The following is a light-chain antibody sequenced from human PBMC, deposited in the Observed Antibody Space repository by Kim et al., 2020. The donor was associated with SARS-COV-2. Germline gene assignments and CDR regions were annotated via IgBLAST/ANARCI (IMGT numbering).Light chain of an antibody. Sequence: GQSVTISCTGTSSNVGGYNLVSWYQQHPGKAPKLMIYDVSKRPSGVPDRFSGSKSGNTASLTISGLQAEDEADYYCCSYAGSYTLVFGGGTQLTVL. CDR2: DVS. CDR1: SSNVGGYNL. J-gene: IGLJ2*01. V-gene: IGLV2-11*02. CDR3: CSYAGSYTLV.